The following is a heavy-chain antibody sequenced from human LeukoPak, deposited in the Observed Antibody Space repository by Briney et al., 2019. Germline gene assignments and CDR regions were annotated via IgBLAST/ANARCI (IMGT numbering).Heavy chain of an antibody. J-gene: IGHJ4*02. D-gene: IGHD2-15*01. CDR1: GYSFTSYW. CDR3: ARVGCSGGSCYPTPDY. Sequence: GESLKISCKGSGYSFTSYWIGWVRQMPGKGLEWMGIIYPGDSDTRYSPSFQGQVTISADKSISTAYLQWSSLKASDTAMYYCARVGCSGGSCYPTPDYWGQGTLVTVSS. V-gene: IGHV5-51*01. CDR2: IYPGDSDT.